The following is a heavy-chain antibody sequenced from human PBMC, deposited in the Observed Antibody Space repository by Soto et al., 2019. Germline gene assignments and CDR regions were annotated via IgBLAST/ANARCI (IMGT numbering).Heavy chain of an antibody. J-gene: IGHJ6*02. CDR1: GFTFSSYG. CDR2: ISYDGSNK. CDR3: ANDLTVWGSYRNGSYYGMDV. Sequence: QVQLVESGGGVVQPGRSLRLSCAASGFTFSSYGMHWVRQAPGKGLEWVAVISYDGSNKYYAASVKGRFTIARDNSTNTLDLQMNTLRAADTAVYYCANDLTVWGSYRNGSYYGMDVWGQGTTVTVSS. D-gene: IGHD3-16*02. V-gene: IGHV3-30*18.